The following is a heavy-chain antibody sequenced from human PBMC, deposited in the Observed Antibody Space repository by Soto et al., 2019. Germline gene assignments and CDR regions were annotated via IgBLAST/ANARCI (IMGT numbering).Heavy chain of an antibody. D-gene: IGHD6-6*01. V-gene: IGHV4-31*03. CDR3: ARAEKYSSSSPADY. Sequence: PSETLSLTCTVSGGSISSGGYYWSWIRQHPGKGLEWIGYIYYSGSTYYNPSLKSRVTISVDTSKNQFSLKLSSVTAADTAVYYCARAEKYSSSSPADYWGQGTLVTVSS. CDR1: GGSISSGGYY. J-gene: IGHJ4*02. CDR2: IYYSGST.